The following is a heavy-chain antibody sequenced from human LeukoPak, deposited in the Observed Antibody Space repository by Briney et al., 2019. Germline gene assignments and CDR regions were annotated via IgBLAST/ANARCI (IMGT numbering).Heavy chain of an antibody. J-gene: IGHJ6*03. D-gene: IGHD3-22*01. CDR1: GFTFSSYE. CDR2: ISSSGSTI. CDR3: ARVFRGMIVVPYYMDV. Sequence: HPGGSLRLSCAASGFTFSSYEMNWVRQAPGKGLEWVSYISSSGSTIYYADSVKGRFTISRDNAKSSLYLQMNSLRAEDTAVYYCARVFRGMIVVPYYMDVWGKGTTVTISS. V-gene: IGHV3-48*03.